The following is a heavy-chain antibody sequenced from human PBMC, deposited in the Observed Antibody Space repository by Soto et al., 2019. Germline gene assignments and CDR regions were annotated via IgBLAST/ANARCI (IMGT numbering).Heavy chain of an antibody. D-gene: IGHD5-12*01. CDR2: ICSGGST. J-gene: IGHJ6*02. CDR1: GFTVSSNY. Sequence: GGSLRLSCAASGFTVSSNYMSWVRQAPGKGLEWVSVICSGGSTYYADSVKGRFTISRHNSKNTLYLQMNSLRAEDTAVYYCATLAGDIVATTPFYYYGMDVWGQGTTVTVSS. V-gene: IGHV3-53*04. CDR3: ATLAGDIVATTPFYYYGMDV.